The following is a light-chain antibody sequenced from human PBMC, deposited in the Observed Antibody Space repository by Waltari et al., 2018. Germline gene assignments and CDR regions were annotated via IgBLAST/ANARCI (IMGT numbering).Light chain of an antibody. J-gene: IGKJ4*01. V-gene: IGKV1-5*03. CDR2: KAS. CDR1: QSVGRW. Sequence: DIQMTQSPSTLSASVGDRVTITCRASQSVGRWLAWYQQKPGKAPKLLIYKASDLENGVPSRFSGSGSGTEFTLTISSLQPDDFATYYCRQHNTYPLTFGGGTKVEIK. CDR3: RQHNTYPLT.